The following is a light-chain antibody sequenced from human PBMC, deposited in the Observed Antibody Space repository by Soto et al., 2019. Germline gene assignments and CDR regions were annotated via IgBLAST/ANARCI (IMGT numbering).Light chain of an antibody. J-gene: IGKJ4*01. V-gene: IGKV3-15*01. CDR2: DTS. CDR3: QPYVTWPLA. Sequence: EVVMTQSPATLSVSPGERATLSCRASRGIGSTLAWYQQKPGQTPRLLIYDTSTRATGVPGRFIGSRSGTEFTLTINSLQSEEFAIYYNQPYVTWPLAFGGGTRVENK. CDR1: RGIGST.